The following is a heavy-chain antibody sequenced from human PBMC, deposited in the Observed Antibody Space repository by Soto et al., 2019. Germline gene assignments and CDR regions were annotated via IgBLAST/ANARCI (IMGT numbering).Heavy chain of an antibody. Sequence: TLSLTFAVSGGSVGSGDFHWSFIRQPPGKGLEWIGYIYSSGTTYYNPSLESRVTISLDTSKNQFSLKLSSVNAADTAVYYCARAQSDYGDLLDYWGQGTLVTVSS. D-gene: IGHD4-17*01. J-gene: IGHJ4*02. CDR1: GGSVGSGDFH. CDR3: ARAQSDYGDLLDY. CDR2: IYSSGTT. V-gene: IGHV4-30-4*08.